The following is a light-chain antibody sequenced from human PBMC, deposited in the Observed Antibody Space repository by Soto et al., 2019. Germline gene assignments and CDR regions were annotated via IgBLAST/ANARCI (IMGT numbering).Light chain of an antibody. V-gene: IGKV1-8*01. CDR3: QQYYSYPQT. CDR1: QGISSY. CDR2: AAS. J-gene: IGKJ2*01. Sequence: AIRMTQSPSSLSASTGDRVTITCRASQGISSYLAWYQQKPGKAPKLLIYAASTLQSGVPSRFSGSGSGTDFTLTISCLQSEDVATYYCQQYYSYPQTFGHGTKLEIK.